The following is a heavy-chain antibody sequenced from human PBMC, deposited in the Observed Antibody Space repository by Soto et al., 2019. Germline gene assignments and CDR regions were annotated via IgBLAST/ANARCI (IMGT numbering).Heavy chain of an antibody. CDR1: GDSISNGDYY. J-gene: IGHJ4*02. CDR2: IDSSGST. D-gene: IGHD3-16*02. Sequence: KPSETLSLTCTVSGDSISNGDYYWSWIRQPPGRGLEWIGYIDSSGSTYYNPSLKSRLTMSVDMSENQFSLRLTSVTAADTAVYYCASRYLYWGQGLLVTVSS. V-gene: IGHV4-30-4*01. CDR3: ASRYLY.